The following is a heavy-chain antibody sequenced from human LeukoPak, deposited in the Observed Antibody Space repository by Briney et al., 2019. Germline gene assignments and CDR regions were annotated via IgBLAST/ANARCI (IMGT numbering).Heavy chain of an antibody. J-gene: IGHJ6*03. CDR3: ARDGSYSYYYYYMDV. CDR2: IYTSGNT. CDR1: GGSIGSGGYY. V-gene: IGHV4-61*02. Sequence: SRTLSLTCTVSGGSIGSGGYYWSWIRQPAGKGLEWIGRIYTSGNTNYNPSLKSRATMSVDTSKNQFSLKLSSVTAADTAVYYCARDGSYSYYYYYMDVWGKGTTVTISS. D-gene: IGHD1-26*01.